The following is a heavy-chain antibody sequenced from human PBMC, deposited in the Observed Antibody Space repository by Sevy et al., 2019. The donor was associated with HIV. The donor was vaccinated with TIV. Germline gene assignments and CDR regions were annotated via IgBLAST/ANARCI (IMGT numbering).Heavy chain of an antibody. CDR3: AREGCTKPHDY. J-gene: IGHJ4*02. D-gene: IGHD2-8*01. CDR1: GFDFSIYS. CDR2: LSFGCGKI. V-gene: IGHV3-23*01. Sequence: GGSLRLSCAASGFDFSIYSMSWVRQAPGKGLEWVSTLSFGCGKINYADSVKGRFTISRDNSKSSVYLQMNNMRVEDTAVYYCAREGCTKPHDYWGQGTLVTASS.